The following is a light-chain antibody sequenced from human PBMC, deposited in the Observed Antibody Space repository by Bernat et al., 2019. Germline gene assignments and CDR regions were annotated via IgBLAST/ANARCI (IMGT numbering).Light chain of an antibody. CDR3: SSYTRSATYV. V-gene: IGLV2-14*03. CDR1: SSDIGSYNY. J-gene: IGLJ1*01. CDR2: AVA. Sequence: QSALTQPASVSGSPGQSITISCIGTSSDIGSYNYVSWYQQHPGKAPNLLIYAVANRPSGVSNRFSASKSGNMASLTISGLQAEDESDYNCSSYTRSATYVFGTGTKVTVL.